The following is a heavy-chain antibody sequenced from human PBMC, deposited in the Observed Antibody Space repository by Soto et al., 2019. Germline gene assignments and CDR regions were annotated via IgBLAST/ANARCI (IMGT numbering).Heavy chain of an antibody. Sequence: QVPLQESGPGLVKPSQTLSLTCTVSGDSISVGYYWSWIRQHPGKGLEWIGYVSPSGTTYYNPFLKRRGSISTDTSKNQLSLEVRSVTAADPAVYYCARDRGSYGMAVWGPGNTVTVSS. CDR1: GDSISVGYY. CDR3: ARDRGSYGMAV. J-gene: IGHJ6*02. CDR2: VSPSGTT. V-gene: IGHV4-31*03.